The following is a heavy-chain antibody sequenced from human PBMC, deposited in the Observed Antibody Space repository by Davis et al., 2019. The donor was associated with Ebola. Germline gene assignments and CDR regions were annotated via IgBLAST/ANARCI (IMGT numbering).Heavy chain of an antibody. CDR1: GFTVSSNY. J-gene: IGHJ5*02. CDR3: ARGNRYCSGDTCANWFDP. D-gene: IGHD2-15*01. V-gene: IGHV3-7*03. CDR2: IKQDGSEK. Sequence: GGSLRLSCAASGFTVSSNYMSWVRQAPGKGLEWVANIKQDGSEKYYVDSVEGRFTISRDNAKNSLYLQMNSLRAEDTAVYYCARGNRYCSGDTCANWFDPWGQGTLVTVSS.